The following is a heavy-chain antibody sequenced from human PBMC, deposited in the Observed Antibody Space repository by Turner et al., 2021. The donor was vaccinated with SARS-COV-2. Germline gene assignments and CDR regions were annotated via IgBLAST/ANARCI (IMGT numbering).Heavy chain of an antibody. CDR2: ISGSGNST. D-gene: IGHD3-22*01. J-gene: IGHJ4*02. CDR1: GFTFSSYA. V-gene: IGHV3-23*01. Sequence: EVQLLESGGGLVQPGGCLRRSCAASGFTFSSYAMSWVRQAPGKGLEWVSEISGSGNSTYYADSVKGRVTISRDNSKNTLYLQMNSLRAEDTAVYYCAKNEMAMIVVVITLFDYWGQGTLVTVSS. CDR3: AKNEMAMIVVVITLFDY.